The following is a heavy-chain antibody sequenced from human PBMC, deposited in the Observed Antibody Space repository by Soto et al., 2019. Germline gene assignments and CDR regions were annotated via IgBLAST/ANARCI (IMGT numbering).Heavy chain of an antibody. V-gene: IGHV3-49*04. CDR3: SSADQPPHYH. D-gene: IGHD3-10*01. CDR1: GFTFGDFA. CDR2: IRGKASGGTT. Sequence: GVSLRLSCTASGFTFGDFAMSWVRQAPGKGLEWAGFIRGKASGGTTEYAASVRGRFTISRDDSKSSAYLQMNSLKTEDTAVYYCSSADQPPHYHWGQGTMVTVSS. J-gene: IGHJ1*01.